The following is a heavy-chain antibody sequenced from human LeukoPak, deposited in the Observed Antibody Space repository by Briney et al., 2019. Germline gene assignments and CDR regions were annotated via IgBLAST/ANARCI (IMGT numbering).Heavy chain of an antibody. D-gene: IGHD3-22*01. J-gene: IGHJ3*02. V-gene: IGHV3-53*01. CDR3: VRGARYYDDSGFHYGVFDI. CDR2: IYPGGDI. Sequence: GGSLRLSCAASEVTVTSNYLSWVRQAPGKGLQWVSVIYPGGDIYYSDSVKGRFIISRDNSKNTLSLQMNSLTADDTAVYYCVRGARYYDDSGFHYGVFDIWGQGTVVTVSS. CDR1: EVTVTSNY.